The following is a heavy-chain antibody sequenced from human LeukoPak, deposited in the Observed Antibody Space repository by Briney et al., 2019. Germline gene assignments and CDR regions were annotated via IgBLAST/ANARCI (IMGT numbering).Heavy chain of an antibody. CDR3: ATDCSSNRCYSL. Sequence: GGSLRLSCAVSGFKVNHYAMDWVRQPPGKWLEWVSFISGDGGSRYYADSVKGRFTVSRDNGKNSLYLQMNSLRLGDTALYYCATDCSSNRCYSLWGPGTLVTVSS. J-gene: IGHJ4*02. V-gene: IGHV3-43*02. D-gene: IGHD2-15*01. CDR2: ISGDGGSR. CDR1: GFKVNHYA.